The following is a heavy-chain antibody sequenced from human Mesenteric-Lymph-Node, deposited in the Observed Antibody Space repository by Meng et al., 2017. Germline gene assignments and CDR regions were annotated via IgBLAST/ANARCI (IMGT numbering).Heavy chain of an antibody. Sequence: GESLKISCAASGFSFNTYAMTWVRQAPGKEPEWVSAISRSGARTYYADPAKGRFTISRDNSKNTLYLEMNSLRAEDTAVYFCAKTSDYNIGWGNWGQGTLVTFSS. CDR1: GFSFNTYA. CDR2: ISRSGART. V-gene: IGHV3-23*01. D-gene: IGHD6-19*01. CDR3: AKTSDYNIGWGN. J-gene: IGHJ4*02.